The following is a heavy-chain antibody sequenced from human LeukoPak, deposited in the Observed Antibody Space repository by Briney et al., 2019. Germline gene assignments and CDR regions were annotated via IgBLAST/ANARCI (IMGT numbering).Heavy chain of an antibody. Sequence: NPSETLSLTCAVYGGSFSGYYWGWIRQPPGKGLEWIGSIYHSGSTYYNPSLKSRVTISVDTSKNQFSLKLSSVTAADTAVYYCARFPYYYYYYMDVWGKGTTVTVSS. J-gene: IGHJ6*03. CDR3: ARFPYYYYYYMDV. CDR2: IYHSGST. V-gene: IGHV4-38-2*01. CDR1: GGSFSGYY.